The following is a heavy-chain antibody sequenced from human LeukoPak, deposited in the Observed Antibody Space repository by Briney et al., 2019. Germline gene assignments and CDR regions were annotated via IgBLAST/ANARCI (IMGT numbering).Heavy chain of an antibody. CDR3: ARGVGATMLDY. D-gene: IGHD1-26*01. CDR1: GGTFSSYA. V-gene: IGHV1-69*13. Sequence: SVKVSCKASGGTFSSYAISWVRQAPGQGLEWMGGIIPIFGTANYAQKFQGRVTITADESTSTAYMELSSLRSEDTAVHYWARGVGATMLDYWGQGTLVTVSS. J-gene: IGHJ4*02. CDR2: IIPIFGTA.